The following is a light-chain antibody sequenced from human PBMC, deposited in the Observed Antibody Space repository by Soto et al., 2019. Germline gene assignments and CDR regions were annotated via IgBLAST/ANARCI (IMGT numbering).Light chain of an antibody. CDR3: QQYGSPPWT. CDR2: GAS. V-gene: IGKV3-20*01. J-gene: IGKJ1*01. Sequence: EIVMTQSPGTLSLSPGERATLSCRASQSVSSSYLAWYQQKPGQAPRLLIYGASSRATGIPDRFSGSGSGTDFTLTINRLEPEDFAVYYCQQYGSPPWTFGQGTKVEI. CDR1: QSVSSSY.